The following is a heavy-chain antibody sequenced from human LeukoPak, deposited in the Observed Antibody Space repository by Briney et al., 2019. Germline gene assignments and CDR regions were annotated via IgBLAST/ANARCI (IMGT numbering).Heavy chain of an antibody. CDR2: TRNKANSYTT. Sequence: GGSLRLSCAVSGFTFSDHYMDWVRQTPGKGLEWVGRTRNKANSYTTVYAASVQGRFTVSRDDTKNSLYLQMNSLKTEDTAVYYCARGYHSFDVWGQGTTVTVSS. CDR1: GFTFSDHY. CDR3: ARGYHSFDV. D-gene: IGHD1-26*01. V-gene: IGHV3-72*01. J-gene: IGHJ6*02.